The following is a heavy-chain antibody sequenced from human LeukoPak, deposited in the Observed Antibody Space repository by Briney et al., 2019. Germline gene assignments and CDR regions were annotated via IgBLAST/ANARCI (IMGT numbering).Heavy chain of an antibody. CDR3: ARLGGSYEVDY. V-gene: IGHV4-59*12. D-gene: IGHD1-26*01. Sequence: PSETLSLTCTVSGGSISSYYWSWIRQPPGKGLEWIGYIYYSGSTKYNPSLKSRVTISVDTSKNQFSLKLSSVTAADTAVYYCARLGGSYEVDYWGQGTLVTVSS. CDR1: GGSISSYY. J-gene: IGHJ4*02. CDR2: IYYSGST.